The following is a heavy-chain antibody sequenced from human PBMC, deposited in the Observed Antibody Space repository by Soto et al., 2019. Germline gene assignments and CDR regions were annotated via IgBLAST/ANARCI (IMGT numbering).Heavy chain of an antibody. J-gene: IGHJ6*02. D-gene: IGHD2-2*01. Sequence: SVKVSCEACGGSFSSYAISWVRQAPGQGLEWMGGIIPIFGTANYAQKFQGRVTITADESTSTAYMELSSLRSEDTAVYYCARGEVPPDYYGMGVWGQGTTVTVSS. CDR3: ARGEVPPDYYGMGV. CDR1: GGSFSSYA. V-gene: IGHV1-69*13. CDR2: IIPIFGTA.